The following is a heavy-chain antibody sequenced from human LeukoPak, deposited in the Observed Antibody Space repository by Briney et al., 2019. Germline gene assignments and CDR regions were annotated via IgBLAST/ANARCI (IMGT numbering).Heavy chain of an antibody. CDR3: ASLGLYSSSWYPLDY. D-gene: IGHD6-13*01. CDR1: GFTFSSYG. V-gene: IGHV3-30*03. Sequence: PGGSLRLSCAASGFTFSSYGLSWVRQAPGKGLEWVAVISYDGSNKYYADSVKGRFTISRDNSKNTLYLQMNSLRAEDTAVYYCASLGLYSSSWYPLDYWGQGTLVTVSS. CDR2: ISYDGSNK. J-gene: IGHJ4*02.